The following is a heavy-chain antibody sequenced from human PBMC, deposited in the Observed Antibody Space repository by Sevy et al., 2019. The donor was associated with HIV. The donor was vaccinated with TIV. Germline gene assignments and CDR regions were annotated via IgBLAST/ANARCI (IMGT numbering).Heavy chain of an antibody. D-gene: IGHD3-22*01. CDR3: ASQRGYYYDSSGYFDY. J-gene: IGHJ4*02. Sequence: GASVKVSCKASGGTFSSYAISWVRQAPGQGLEWMGGIIPIFGTANYAQKFQGRVTITADKSTSTAYMELSSLRSEDTAVYYCASQRGYYYDSSGYFDYWGQGTLVTVSS. CDR1: GGTFSSYA. CDR2: IIPIFGTA. V-gene: IGHV1-69*06.